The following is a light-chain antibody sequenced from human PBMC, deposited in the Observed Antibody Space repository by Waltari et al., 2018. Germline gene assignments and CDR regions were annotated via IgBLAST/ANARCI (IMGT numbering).Light chain of an antibody. CDR3: QQRSNWPRT. CDR2: DAS. Sequence: EIVLTQSPATLSLSPGERATLSCMASQNIGSYLAWYQQKPGQPPRVLIYDASTRATGIPARFSVSGSGADFALTISSLEPDDFAVYYCQQRSNWPRTFGQGTKLEIK. J-gene: IGKJ2*01. V-gene: IGKV3-11*01. CDR1: QNIGSY.